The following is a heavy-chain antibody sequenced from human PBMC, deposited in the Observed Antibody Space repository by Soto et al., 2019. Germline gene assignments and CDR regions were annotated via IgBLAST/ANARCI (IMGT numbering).Heavy chain of an antibody. CDR3: AEGGPFPGGFDP. CDR2: ISGRSGVP. J-gene: IGHJ5*02. CDR1: GLTLRSYA. Sequence: EGQLLQSGGDLVQPGGSLRLSCAGSGLTLRSYAMTWIRQTPEKGLEWVSTISGRSGVPSYADSVNGRFTVSRDNSKNTLYLKMNRLGPDDTAIYYRAEGGPFPGGFDPWGQGTLVTVAS. D-gene: IGHD3-16*01. V-gene: IGHV3-23*01.